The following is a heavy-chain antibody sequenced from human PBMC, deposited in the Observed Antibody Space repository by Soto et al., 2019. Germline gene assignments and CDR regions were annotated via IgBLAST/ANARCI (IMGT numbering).Heavy chain of an antibody. CDR2: INAGNGNT. Sequence: ASVKVSCKASGYTFTSYAMHWVRQAPGQRLEWMGWINAGNGNTKYSQKFQGRVTITRDTSASTAYMELSSLRSEDMAVYYCARNFGYGASGSGYWGQGTLVTVSS. D-gene: IGHD4-17*01. CDR3: ARNFGYGASGSGY. CDR1: GYTFTSYA. J-gene: IGHJ4*02. V-gene: IGHV1-3*01.